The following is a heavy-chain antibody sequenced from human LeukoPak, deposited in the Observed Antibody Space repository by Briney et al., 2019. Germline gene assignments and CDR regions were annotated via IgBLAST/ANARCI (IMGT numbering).Heavy chain of an antibody. CDR1: GFTFSSYA. J-gene: IGHJ3*02. Sequence: GGSLRLSCAASGFTFSSYAMSWVRQAPGKGLEWVSAISGSGGSTYYADSVKGRFTISRDNSKNTLYLKMNSLRAEDTAVYYCARTRYYYDSSGYYSPDAFDIWGQGTMVTVSS. CDR3: ARTRYYYDSSGYYSPDAFDI. CDR2: ISGSGGST. V-gene: IGHV3-23*01. D-gene: IGHD3-22*01.